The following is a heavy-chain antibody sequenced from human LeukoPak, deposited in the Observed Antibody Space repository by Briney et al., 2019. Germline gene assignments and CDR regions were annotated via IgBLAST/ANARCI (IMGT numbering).Heavy chain of an antibody. CDR2: INPSGGST. J-gene: IGHJ4*02. Sequence: ASVKVSCKASGYTFTSYYMHWVRQAPGQGLEWMGIINPSGGSTSYAQKFQGRVTMTRDTSISTAYMELSRLRSDDTAVYYCARDPMRDYDILTGYSDFDYWGQGTLVTVSS. D-gene: IGHD3-9*01. V-gene: IGHV1-46*01. CDR3: ARDPMRDYDILTGYSDFDY. CDR1: GYTFTSYY.